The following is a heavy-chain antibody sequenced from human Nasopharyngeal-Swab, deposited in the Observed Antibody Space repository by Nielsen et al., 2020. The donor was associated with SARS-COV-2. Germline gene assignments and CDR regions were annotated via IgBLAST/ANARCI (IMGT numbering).Heavy chain of an antibody. CDR2: ISAYNGNT. Sequence: WVRQPPGQGLEWMGWISAYNGNTNYAQKLQGRVTMTTDTSTSTAYMELRSLRSDDTAVYYCAREGGDYYYGMDVWGQGTTVTVSS. D-gene: IGHD1-26*01. J-gene: IGHJ6*02. V-gene: IGHV1-18*01. CDR3: AREGGDYYYGMDV.